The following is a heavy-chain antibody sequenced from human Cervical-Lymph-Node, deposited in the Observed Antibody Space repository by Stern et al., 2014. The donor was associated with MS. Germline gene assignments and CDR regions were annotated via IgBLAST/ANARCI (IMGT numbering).Heavy chain of an antibody. CDR3: VREGESLKNFDY. CDR2: INPRDATT. J-gene: IGHJ4*02. Sequence: VQLVESGAEVKEPGASVKLSCKPSGNILTRYYMHWVRQAPGQGLEWVALINPRDATTNYAQKFRGRVTMTRDTSTSTVYMELTSLRSEDTAVYYCVREGESLKNFDYWGQGTLVTVSS. V-gene: IGHV1-46*01. CDR1: GNILTRYY.